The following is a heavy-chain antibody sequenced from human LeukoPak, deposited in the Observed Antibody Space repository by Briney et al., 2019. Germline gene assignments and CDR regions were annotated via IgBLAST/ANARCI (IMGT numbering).Heavy chain of an antibody. D-gene: IGHD3-10*01. CDR2: IYPGDSDT. Sequence: GESLMISCKGSGYSFTSYCIGWVRQMPGKGLEWMGIIYPGDSDTRYSPSFQGQVTISADKSISTAYLQWSSLKASDTAMYYCARLLYYYGSRSPHDAFDIWGQGTMVTVSS. V-gene: IGHV5-51*01. CDR3: ARLLYYYGSRSPHDAFDI. CDR1: GYSFTSYC. J-gene: IGHJ3*02.